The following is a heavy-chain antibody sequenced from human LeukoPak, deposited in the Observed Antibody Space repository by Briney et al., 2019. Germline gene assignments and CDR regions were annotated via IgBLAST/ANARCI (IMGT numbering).Heavy chain of an antibody. J-gene: IGHJ4*02. D-gene: IGHD3-16*01. Sequence: GASVKVSCKASGYTFTSYDINWVRQATGQGLEWMGWMNPNSGNTGYAHKFQGRVTITRNTSISTAYMELSSLRSEDTAMYYCARAIRARAFQRFEYYFDYWGQGTLVTVSS. CDR3: ARAIRARAFQRFEYYFDY. CDR1: GYTFTSYD. CDR2: MNPNSGNT. V-gene: IGHV1-8*03.